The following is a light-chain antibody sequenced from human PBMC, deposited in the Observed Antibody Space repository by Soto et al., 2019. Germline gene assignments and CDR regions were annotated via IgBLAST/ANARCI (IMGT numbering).Light chain of an antibody. CDR3: QHYDGSPPWT. CDR1: QSVSSTS. V-gene: IGKV3-20*01. J-gene: IGKJ1*01. CDR2: AAS. Sequence: EIVLTQSLGTLSFSPGDRATLSCRASQSVSSTSLAWYQHKPGQAPRLLIYAASNRATGIPDRFSGSGSGTDFTLTISRLEPEDFALYYCQHYDGSPPWTFGQGTKVEIK.